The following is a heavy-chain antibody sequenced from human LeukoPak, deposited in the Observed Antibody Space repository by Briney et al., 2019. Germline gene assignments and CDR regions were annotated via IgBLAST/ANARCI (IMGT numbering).Heavy chain of an antibody. V-gene: IGHV3-9*01. CDR3: AKGYGSGTAYGMDV. Sequence: PGRSLRLSCAASGFTFDDYAMHWVQQAPGKGLEWVSGISWNSGSIGYADSVKGRFTISRDNAKNSLHLQMNSLRAEDTALYYCAKGYGSGTAYGMDVWGQGTTVTVSS. J-gene: IGHJ6*02. D-gene: IGHD3-10*01. CDR1: GFTFDDYA. CDR2: ISWNSGSI.